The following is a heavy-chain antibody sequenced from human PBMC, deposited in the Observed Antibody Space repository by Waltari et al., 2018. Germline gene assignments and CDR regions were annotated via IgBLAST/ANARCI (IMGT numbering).Heavy chain of an antibody. CDR1: GFSGGNNY. CDR2: IYSGGST. CDR3: ARQMTTASTWQTD. D-gene: IGHD4-17*01. V-gene: IGHV3-53*04. J-gene: IGHJ4*02. Sequence: EVQLVESGGGLVQPGGSLRLSGAVAGFSGGNNYMNWVRQAPGKGLEWFSIIYSGGSTYYADSVKGRFTSSRHSSKNTLYLQMNSLTVEDTAVYYCARQMTTASTWQTDWGQGTLITVSS.